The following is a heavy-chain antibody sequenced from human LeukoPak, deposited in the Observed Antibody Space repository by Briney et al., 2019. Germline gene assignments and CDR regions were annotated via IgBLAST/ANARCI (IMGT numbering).Heavy chain of an antibody. CDR1: GGSISTYS. J-gene: IGHJ5*02. D-gene: IGHD3-3*01. CDR2: INHSGST. CDR3: ARGLYDFWSGYRSRDWFDP. V-gene: IGHV4-34*01. Sequence: SETLSLTCTVSGGSISTYSWTWIRQPPGKGLEWIGEINHSGSTNYNPSLKSRVTISVDTSKNQFSLKLSSVTAADTAVYYCARGLYDFWSGYRSRDWFDPWGQGTLVTVSS.